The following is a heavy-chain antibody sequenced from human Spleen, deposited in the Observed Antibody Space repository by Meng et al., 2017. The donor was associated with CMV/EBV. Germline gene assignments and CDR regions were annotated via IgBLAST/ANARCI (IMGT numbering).Heavy chain of an antibody. V-gene: IGHV1-18*01. J-gene: IGHJ6*02. D-gene: IGHD2-2*02. CDR3: ARKPLHCSSTSCYTSYYGMDV. Sequence: ASVKVSCKASGYPFGRYGISWVRQAPGQGLEWMGWISAYNGNTNFAQNLQDRVTMTTDTSTSTAYMELRRLRSEDTAVYYCARKPLHCSSTSCYTSYYGMDVWGQGTTVTVSS. CDR1: GYPFGRYG. CDR2: ISAYNGNT.